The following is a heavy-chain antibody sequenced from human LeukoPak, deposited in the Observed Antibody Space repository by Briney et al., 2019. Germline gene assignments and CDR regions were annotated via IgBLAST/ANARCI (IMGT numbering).Heavy chain of an antibody. CDR2: TYYRSKWYT. CDR3: ARGAWNSFDY. V-gene: IGHV6-1*01. J-gene: IGHJ4*02. D-gene: IGHD1-7*01. Sequence: SQTLSLTCAISGDSVSSNTVAWNWIRQSPSRGLEWLGRTYYRSKWYTEYAVSVKSRITINPGTSKNQFSLQLNSVTPEDTAVYYCARGAWNSFDYWGRGTLVTVSS. CDR1: GDSVSSNTVA.